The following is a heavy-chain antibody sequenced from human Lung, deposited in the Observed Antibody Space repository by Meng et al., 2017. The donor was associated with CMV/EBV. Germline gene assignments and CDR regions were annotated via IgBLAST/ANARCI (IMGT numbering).Heavy chain of an antibody. CDR1: GYTFTSYY. J-gene: IGHJ4*02. V-gene: IGHV1-46*01. CDR3: ARGGDIVVVPAAIPWHY. D-gene: IGHD2-2*02. Sequence: ASVKVSCKASGYTFTSYYMLWVRQAPGQGLEWMGIINPSGGSTSYAQKFQGRVTMTRDTSTSTVYMELSSLRSEDTAVYYCARGGDIVVVPAAIPWHYWGQGTLVTVSS. CDR2: INPSGGST.